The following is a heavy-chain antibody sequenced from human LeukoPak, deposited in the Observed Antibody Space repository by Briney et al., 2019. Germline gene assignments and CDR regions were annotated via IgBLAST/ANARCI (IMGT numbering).Heavy chain of an antibody. V-gene: IGHV3-23*01. CDR3: AKIPAMVPYYFDY. CDR2: ISGSGGST. CDR1: GFSFSSYA. D-gene: IGHD5-18*01. J-gene: IGHJ4*02. Sequence: GGSLRLSCAASGFSFSSYAMSWVRQAPGKGLEWVSAISGSGGSTYYADSVKGRFTISRDNSKNTLYLQMNSLRAEDTAVYYCAKIPAMVPYYFDYWGQGTLVTVSS.